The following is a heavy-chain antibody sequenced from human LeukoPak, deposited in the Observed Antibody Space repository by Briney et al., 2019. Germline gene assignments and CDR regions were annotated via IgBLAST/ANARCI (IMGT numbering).Heavy chain of an antibody. CDR3: ARGGYCSGGSCYLDY. D-gene: IGHD2-15*01. V-gene: IGHV1-8*01. Sequence: GASVKVSCKASGYTFTSYDIKWVRQAPGQGLEWMGWMNPNSGNTGYAQKFQGRVTMTRNTSISTAYMELSSLRSEDTAVYYCARGGYCSGGSCYLDYWGQGTLVTVSS. CDR1: GYTFTSYD. CDR2: MNPNSGNT. J-gene: IGHJ4*02.